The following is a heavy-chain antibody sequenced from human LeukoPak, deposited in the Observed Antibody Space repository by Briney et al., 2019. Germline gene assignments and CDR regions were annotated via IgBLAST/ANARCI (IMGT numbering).Heavy chain of an antibody. Sequence: SETLSLTCAVYIDSFTNYYWNWIRQTPGKGLEWIGNIFYSGGTYYSPSLKSRVTISVDKSKNQFSLKLSSVTAADTAVYYCARVRYGYSNYYYMDVWGKGTTVTVSS. D-gene: IGHD5-18*01. J-gene: IGHJ6*03. CDR1: IDSFTNYY. CDR3: ARVRYGYSNYYYMDV. CDR2: IFYSGGT. V-gene: IGHV4-59*01.